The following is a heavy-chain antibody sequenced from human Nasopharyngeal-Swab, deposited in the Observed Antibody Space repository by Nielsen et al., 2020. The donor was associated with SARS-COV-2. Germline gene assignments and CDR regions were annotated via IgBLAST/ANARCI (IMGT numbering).Heavy chain of an antibody. CDR2: FIPLFGVT. CDR3: AISLGSGTNPPGF. Sequence: SSVTVSCKASGGSLSIYAINWVRQAPGQGLEWMGRFIPLFGVTNYVQKFQGRVTITEDKSTRTAYMDLSTLGFEDTAIYYCAISLGSGTNPPGFWGQGTLVTVSS. J-gene: IGHJ4*02. CDR1: GGSLSIYA. D-gene: IGHD3-10*01. V-gene: IGHV1-69*04.